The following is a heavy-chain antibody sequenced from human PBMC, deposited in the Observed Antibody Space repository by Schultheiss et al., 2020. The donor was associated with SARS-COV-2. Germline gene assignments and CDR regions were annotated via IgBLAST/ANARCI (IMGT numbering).Heavy chain of an antibody. D-gene: IGHD1-14*01. J-gene: IGHJ4*02. Sequence: GGSLRLSCAASGFSVSSNNMSWVRQAPGKGLEWVAVISHDETSRIYADSVKGRFTISRDSSKNTLYLQMNSLRAEDTAVYYCAKDPLRRSTGTDWGQGTLVTVSS. V-gene: IGHV3-30*18. CDR1: GFSVSSNN. CDR2: ISHDETSR. CDR3: AKDPLRRSTGTD.